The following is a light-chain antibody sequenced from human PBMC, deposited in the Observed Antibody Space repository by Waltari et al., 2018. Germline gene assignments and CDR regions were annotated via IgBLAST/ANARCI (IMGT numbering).Light chain of an antibody. CDR3: QAWDSITVV. CDR1: KLGDKY. Sequence: SYELTQPPSVSVSPGQTARITCSGDKLGDKYTCWYQQKPGQSPVLVISQDTKRPSGIPERFSGSNSGNTATLTIGGTQATDEADYFCQAWDSITVVFGGGTKLTVL. V-gene: IGLV3-1*01. CDR2: QDT. J-gene: IGLJ2*01.